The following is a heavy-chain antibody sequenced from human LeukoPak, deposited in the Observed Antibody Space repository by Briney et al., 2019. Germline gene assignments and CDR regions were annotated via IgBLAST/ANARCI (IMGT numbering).Heavy chain of an antibody. CDR3: AKDIRYFDWLFLGMDV. J-gene: IGHJ6*02. D-gene: IGHD3-9*01. V-gene: IGHV3-30*18. CDR2: ISYDGSNK. CDR1: GFTFSSYG. Sequence: GGSLRLSCAASGFTFSSYGMHWVRQAPGKGLEWVAVISYDGSNKYYADSVKGRFTISRDNSKNTLYLQMNSLRAEDTAVYYCAKDIRYFDWLFLGMDVWGQGTTVTVSS.